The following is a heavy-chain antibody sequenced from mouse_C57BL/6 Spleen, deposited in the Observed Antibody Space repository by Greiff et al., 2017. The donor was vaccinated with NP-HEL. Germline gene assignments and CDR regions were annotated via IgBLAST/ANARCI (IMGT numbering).Heavy chain of an antibody. CDR2: ISSGSSTI. V-gene: IGHV5-17*01. CDR1: GFTFSDYG. CDR3: ARSVTTVVRDYAMDY. J-gene: IGHJ4*01. D-gene: IGHD1-1*01. Sequence: EVKLMESGGGLVKPGGSLKLSCAASGFTFSDYGMHWVRQAPEKGLEWVAYISSGSSTIYYADTVKGRFTISRDNAKNTLFLQMTSLRSEDTAMYYCARSVTTVVRDYAMDYWGQGTSVTVSS.